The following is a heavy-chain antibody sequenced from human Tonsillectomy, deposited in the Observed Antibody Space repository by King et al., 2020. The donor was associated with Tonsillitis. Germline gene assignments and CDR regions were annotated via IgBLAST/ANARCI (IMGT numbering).Heavy chain of an antibody. CDR2: IWYDGSNK. CDR1: GFTFSSYG. V-gene: IGHV3-33*01. D-gene: IGHD6-19*01. Sequence: QLVQSGGGVVQPGRSLRLSCAASGFTFSSYGMHWVRQAPGKGLEWVAVIWYDGSNKYYADSAKGRFTISRDNSKNTLYLQMNSLRAEDTAVYYCARDRGIAVAGVFYWGQGTLVTVSS. J-gene: IGHJ4*02. CDR3: ARDRGIAVAGVFY.